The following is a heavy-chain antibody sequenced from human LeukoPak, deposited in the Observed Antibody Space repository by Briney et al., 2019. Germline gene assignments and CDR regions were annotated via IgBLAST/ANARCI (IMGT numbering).Heavy chain of an antibody. D-gene: IGHD3-22*01. Sequence: ASVKVSCKASGYTFTSYYMHWVRQAPGQGLEWMGRINPNSGGTNYAQKFQGRVTMTRDTSISTVYMELSRLKSDDTAVYYCARVGYYESSGYYEYWGQGTLVTVSS. CDR1: GYTFTSYY. V-gene: IGHV1-2*06. CDR2: INPNSGGT. CDR3: ARVGYYESSGYYEY. J-gene: IGHJ4*02.